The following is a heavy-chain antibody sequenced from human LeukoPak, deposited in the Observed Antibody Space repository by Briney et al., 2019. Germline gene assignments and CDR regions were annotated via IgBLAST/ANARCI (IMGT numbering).Heavy chain of an antibody. CDR2: ISYDGSNK. Sequence: GGSLRLSCAASGFTFSSYGMHWVRQAPGKGLEWVAVISYDGSNKYYADSVKGRFTISRDNSKNTLYLQMNSLRAEDTAVYYCAKSPHYSSGWGVFDYWGQGTLVTVSS. V-gene: IGHV3-30*18. D-gene: IGHD6-19*01. J-gene: IGHJ4*02. CDR3: AKSPHYSSGWGVFDY. CDR1: GFTFSSYG.